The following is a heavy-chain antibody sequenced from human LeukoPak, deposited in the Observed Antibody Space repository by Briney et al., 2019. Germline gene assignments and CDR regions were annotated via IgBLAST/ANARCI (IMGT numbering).Heavy chain of an antibody. CDR1: GFTFSSYC. CDR2: ISYDGSNK. D-gene: IGHD3-9*01. CDR3: AKDIYYAILTGYWSIYYYGMDV. V-gene: IGHV3-30*18. Sequence: GGALMLSCAASGFTFSSYCMHWVRQAPGEGREGLAVISYDGSNKYYADSVKGRFTITRDNSKNTLYLQMNSLRAEDTAVYYCAKDIYYAILTGYWSIYYYGMDVWGQGTTVTVSS. J-gene: IGHJ6*02.